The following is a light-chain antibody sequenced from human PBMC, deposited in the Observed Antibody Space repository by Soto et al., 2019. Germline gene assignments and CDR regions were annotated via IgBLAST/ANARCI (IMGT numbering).Light chain of an antibody. CDR3: QQYGSYT. CDR1: QSVSSSY. V-gene: IGKV3-20*01. CDR2: VAS. J-gene: IGKJ2*01. Sequence: EIVLTQSPCTLSLSPGERATLSCRASQSVSSSYLAWYQQKPGQAPRLLIYVASSRATGIPDRFSGSGSGTDFTLTISRLEPEDFAVYYCQQYGSYTFGQGTTREIK.